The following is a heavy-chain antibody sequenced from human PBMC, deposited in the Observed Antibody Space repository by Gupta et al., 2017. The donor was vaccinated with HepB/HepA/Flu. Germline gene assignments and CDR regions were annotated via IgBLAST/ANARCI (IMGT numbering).Heavy chain of an antibody. V-gene: IGHV1-2*02. J-gene: IGHJ6*03. CDR3: ARDRGEWEPYYYMDV. D-gene: IGHD1-26*01. CDR1: GYTFTGYY. Sequence: QVQLVQSRAEVKKPGASVKVSCKASGYTFTGYYMHWVRQAPGQGLEWMGWINPNSGGTNYAQNFQGRVTMSRDTSISTAYLELSRLRSDDTAVYYCARDRGEWEPYYYMDVWGKGTTVTVSS. CDR2: INPNSGGT.